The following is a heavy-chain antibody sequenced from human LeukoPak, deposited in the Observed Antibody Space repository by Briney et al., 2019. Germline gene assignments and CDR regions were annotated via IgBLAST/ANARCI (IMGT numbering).Heavy chain of an antibody. J-gene: IGHJ4*02. D-gene: IGHD6-13*01. CDR1: GGSISSSSYY. CDR3: ARQGAAAGSKLDY. Sequence: SETLSLTCTVSGGSISSSSYYWGWIRQPPGKGLEWIGSIYYSGSTYYNPSLKSRVTISVDTFKNQFSLKLSSVTAADTAVYYCARQGAAAGSKLDYWGQGTLVTVSS. V-gene: IGHV4-39*01. CDR2: IYYSGST.